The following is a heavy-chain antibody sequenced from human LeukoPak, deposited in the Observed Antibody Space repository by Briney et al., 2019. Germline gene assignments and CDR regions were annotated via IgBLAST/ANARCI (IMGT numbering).Heavy chain of an antibody. V-gene: IGHV3-21*01. J-gene: IGHJ4*02. CDR1: GFTFSSDT. CDR3: ARQIAVADADY. Sequence: GGSLRLSCAASGFTFSSDTMNWVRQAPGKGLEWVSSISSSSSYIYYADSVKGQFTISRDNAKNSLYLQMNSLRAEDTAVYYCARQIAVADADYWGQGTLVTVSS. CDR2: ISSSSSYI. D-gene: IGHD6-19*01.